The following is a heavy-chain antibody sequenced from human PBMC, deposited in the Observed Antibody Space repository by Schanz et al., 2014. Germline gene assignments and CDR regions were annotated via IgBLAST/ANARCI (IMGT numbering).Heavy chain of an antibody. J-gene: IGHJ4*02. CDR2: LSGSGGST. D-gene: IGHD2-2*01. Sequence: EVQLLESGGGLVQPGGSLRLSCAASGFTFSSYAMSWVRQAPGKWLEWVSALSGSGGSTYYADSVKGRFTISRDNSKNTLYLQMNSLRAEDTAVYYCAKDLLYGAPMPLNHLDYWGQGTLVTVSS. V-gene: IGHV3-23*01. CDR3: AKDLLYGAPMPLNHLDY. CDR1: GFTFSSYA.